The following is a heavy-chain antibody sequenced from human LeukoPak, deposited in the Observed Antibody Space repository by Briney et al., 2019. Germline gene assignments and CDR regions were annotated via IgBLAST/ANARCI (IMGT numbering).Heavy chain of an antibody. CDR1: GYTFGSYD. J-gene: IGHJ4*02. V-gene: IGHV1-8*02. Sequence: ASVRVSCKASGYTFGSYDINWVRKATGQGLEWMGWMNPGSGNTGYAQRFQGRVTMTRDTSTNTAYMELSGLRSEDTAIYYCARLSETAAYYYTSGYYFLGYWGLGTLVTVDS. D-gene: IGHD3-22*01. CDR2: MNPGSGNT. CDR3: ARLSETAAYYYTSGYYFLGY.